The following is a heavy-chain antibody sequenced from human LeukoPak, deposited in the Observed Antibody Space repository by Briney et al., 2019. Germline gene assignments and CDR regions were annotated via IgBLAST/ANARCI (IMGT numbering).Heavy chain of an antibody. J-gene: IGHJ4*02. V-gene: IGHV3-11*01. CDR1: GFIFSDYD. CDR3: ARGYGIAAAGHISFDY. D-gene: IGHD6-13*01. CDR2: IDTSSNTI. Sequence: PGGSLRLSCAASGFIFSDYDMTWIRQAPGKGLEWISYIDTSSNTIYYADSVKGRFTITRDNAKNSLFLQMNSLRAEDTAVYYCARGYGIAAAGHISFDYWGQGTLVTVSS.